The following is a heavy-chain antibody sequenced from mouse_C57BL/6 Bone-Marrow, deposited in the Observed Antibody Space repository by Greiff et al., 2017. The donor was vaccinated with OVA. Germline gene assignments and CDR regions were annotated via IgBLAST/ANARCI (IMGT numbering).Heavy chain of an antibody. CDR1: GYTFTSYW. Sequence: QVQLQQPGAELVKPGASVKLSCKASGYTFTSYWITWVKQRPGQGLEWIGDIYPGSGSTNYNEKFKSKATLTVDTSSSTAYMKLSSLTSEDSAVYYCARGWLNFDYWGQGTTLTVSS. J-gene: IGHJ2*01. CDR2: IYPGSGST. D-gene: IGHD2-3*01. V-gene: IGHV1-55*01. CDR3: ARGWLNFDY.